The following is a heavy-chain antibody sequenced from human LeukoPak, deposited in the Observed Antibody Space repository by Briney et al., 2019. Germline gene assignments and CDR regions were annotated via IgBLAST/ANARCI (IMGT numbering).Heavy chain of an antibody. CDR2: IYYSGST. D-gene: IGHD2-2*01. CDR3: ARIVAVVVPAAMGYSYYYMDV. V-gene: IGHV4-39*07. J-gene: IGHJ6*03. Sequence: SETLSLTCTVSGGSISSSSYYWGWIRQPPGKGLEWIGSIYYSGSTYYNPSLKSRVTISVDTSKNQFSLKLSSVTAADTAVYYCARIVAVVVPAAMGYSYYYMDVWGKGTTVTVSS. CDR1: GGSISSSSYY.